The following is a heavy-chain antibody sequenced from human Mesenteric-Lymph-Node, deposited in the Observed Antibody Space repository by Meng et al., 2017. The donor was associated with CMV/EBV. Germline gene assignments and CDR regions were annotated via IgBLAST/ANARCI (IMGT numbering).Heavy chain of an antibody. D-gene: IGHD5-12*01. CDR2: INPTGHST. J-gene: IGHJ4*02. V-gene: IGHV1-46*01. Sequence: KTSGYTSTSRYMHWVRQAPGQGLQWVGMINPTGHSTTYTQKFQGRVTMTRDTSTSTVYMELSSLRYDDTAVYYCATSAIVATITAVDYWGQGTLVTVSS. CDR1: GYTSTSRY. CDR3: ATSAIVATITAVDY.